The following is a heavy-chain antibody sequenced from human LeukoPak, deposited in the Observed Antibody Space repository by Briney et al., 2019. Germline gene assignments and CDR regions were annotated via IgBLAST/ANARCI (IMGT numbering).Heavy chain of an antibody. CDR2: INHSGST. J-gene: IGHJ4*02. CDR1: GGSISSSSYY. Sequence: SETLSLTCTVSGGSISSSSYYWGWIRQPPGKGLEWIGEINHSGSTNYNPSLKSRVTISVDTSKNQFSLKLSSVTAADTAVYYCARIARLRFLEWLPYYFDYWGQGTLVTVSS. D-gene: IGHD3-3*01. V-gene: IGHV4-39*07. CDR3: ARIARLRFLEWLPYYFDY.